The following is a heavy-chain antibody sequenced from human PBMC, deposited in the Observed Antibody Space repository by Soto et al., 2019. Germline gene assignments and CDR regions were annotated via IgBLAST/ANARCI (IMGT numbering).Heavy chain of an antibody. V-gene: IGHV3-48*03. CDR3: ARISGWRIGGFGGAFDI. Sequence: GGSLRLSCAASGFTFSSYEMNWVRQAPGKGLEWISYISSSGSSIHYADSVKGRFTISRDNAKNSLYLQMNSLRAEDTAVYYCARISGWRIGGFGGAFDIWGQGTMVTVSS. J-gene: IGHJ3*02. CDR1: GFTFSSYE. CDR2: ISSSGSSI. D-gene: IGHD3-16*01.